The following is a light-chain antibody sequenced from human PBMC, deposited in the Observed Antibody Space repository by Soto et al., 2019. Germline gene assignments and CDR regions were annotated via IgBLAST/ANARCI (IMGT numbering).Light chain of an antibody. V-gene: IGLV1-47*02. Sequence: QWLLTQPPSTSRTPGQRVPSSYSARSSKIRSNYVYWYQQLPGTAPKLLIYSNNQQPSWGPDTVSCSNSGISASLTLTSPRSEDEADYYCAAWDDSLRGPFYVFGTGTKVTVL. CDR1: SSKIRSNY. CDR2: SNN. J-gene: IGLJ1*01. CDR3: AAWDDSLRGPFYV.